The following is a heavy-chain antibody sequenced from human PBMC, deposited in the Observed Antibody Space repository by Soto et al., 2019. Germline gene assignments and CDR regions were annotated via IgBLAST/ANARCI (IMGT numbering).Heavy chain of an antibody. CDR2: IKQDGSEK. CDR1: GFTFSSYW. Sequence: PGGSLRLSCAASGFTFSSYWMTWARQAPGKGLEWVANIKQDGSEKYYVDSVKGRFTISRDNAKNSLYLQMNSLRAEDTAVYYCATHPYSSGWYCWGQGTLVTVSS. CDR3: ATHPYSSGWYC. J-gene: IGHJ4*02. D-gene: IGHD6-13*01. V-gene: IGHV3-7*02.